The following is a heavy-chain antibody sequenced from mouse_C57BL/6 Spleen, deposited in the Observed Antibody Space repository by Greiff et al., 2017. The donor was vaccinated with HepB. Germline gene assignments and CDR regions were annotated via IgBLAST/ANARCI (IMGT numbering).Heavy chain of an antibody. Sequence: EVKLVESGPGLVKPSQSLSLTCSVTGYSITSGYYWNWIRQFPGNKLEWMGYISYDGSNNYNPSLKNRISITRDTSKNQFFLKLNSVTTEDTATYYCARYGREDYFDYWGQGTTLTVSS. J-gene: IGHJ2*01. CDR1: GYSITSGYY. V-gene: IGHV3-6*01. D-gene: IGHD1-1*01. CDR3: ARYGREDYFDY. CDR2: ISYDGSN.